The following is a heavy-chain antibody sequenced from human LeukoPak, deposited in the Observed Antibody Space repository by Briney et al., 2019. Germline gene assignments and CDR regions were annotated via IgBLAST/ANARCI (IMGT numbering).Heavy chain of an antibody. V-gene: IGHV4-34*01. J-gene: IGHJ4*02. Sequence: SETLSLTCAVYGGSFSGYYWSWIRQPPGKGLEWIGEINHSGSTNYNPSLKSRVTISVDTSKNQFSLKLSSVTAADTAVYYCATRDSSGYYYVFDYWGQGTLVTVSS. D-gene: IGHD3-22*01. CDR3: ATRDSSGYYYVFDY. CDR2: INHSGST. CDR1: GGSFSGYY.